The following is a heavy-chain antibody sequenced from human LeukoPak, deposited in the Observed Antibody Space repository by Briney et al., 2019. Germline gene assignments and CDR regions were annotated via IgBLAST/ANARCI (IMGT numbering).Heavy chain of an antibody. CDR2: ISSSSSYI. CDR3: ARDGWLSTFIFDY. CDR1: GFTFSSYS. V-gene: IGHV3-21*01. J-gene: IGHJ4*02. Sequence: PGGSLRLSCAASGFTFSSYSMNWVRQAPGKGLEWVSSISSSSSYIYYADSVKGRFTISRDNAKNSLYLQMNSLRAEDAAVYYCARDGWLSTFIFDYWGQGTLVTVSS. D-gene: IGHD3-22*01.